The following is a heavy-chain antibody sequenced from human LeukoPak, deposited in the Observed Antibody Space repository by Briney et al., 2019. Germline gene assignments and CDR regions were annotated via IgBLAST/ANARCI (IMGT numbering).Heavy chain of an antibody. CDR2: INYSGST. D-gene: IGHD1-26*01. V-gene: IGHV4-39*01. Sequence: SETLSLTCSVSGGSVSSGISYWSWIRQPPGKGLEWIGSINYSGSTSYNPSLKSRVTISVDTSKNQFSLKVTSVTAADTAVHYCARHVAAGRCFDYWGQGTLVTVSS. CDR3: ARHVAAGRCFDY. CDR1: GGSVSSGISY. J-gene: IGHJ4*02.